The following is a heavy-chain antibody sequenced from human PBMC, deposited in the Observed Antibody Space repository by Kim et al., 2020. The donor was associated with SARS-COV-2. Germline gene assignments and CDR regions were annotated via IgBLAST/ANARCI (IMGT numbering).Heavy chain of an antibody. D-gene: IGHD3-22*01. CDR2: IYYSGST. CDR3: ARSQWFPPPYYYYYGMDV. V-gene: IGHV4-39*01. J-gene: IGHJ6*02. Sequence: SETLSLTCTVSGGSISSSSYYWGWIRQPPGKGLEWIGSIYYSGSTYYNPSLKSRVTISVDTSKNQFSLKLSSVTAADTAVYYCARSQWFPPPYYYYYGMDVWGQGTTVTVSS. CDR1: GGSISSSSYY.